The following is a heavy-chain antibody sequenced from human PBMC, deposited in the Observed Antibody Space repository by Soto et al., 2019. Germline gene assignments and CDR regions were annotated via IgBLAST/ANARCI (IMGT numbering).Heavy chain of an antibody. Sequence: GGSLRLSCAASGFTFSSYAMSWVRQAPGKGLEWVSAISGSGGSTYYADSVKGRFTISRDNSKNTLYLQMNSLRAEDTAVYYYAKDRGGYYYPNWFDPWGQGTLVTVSS. D-gene: IGHD3-22*01. V-gene: IGHV3-23*01. CDR2: ISGSGGST. CDR3: AKDRGGYYYPNWFDP. J-gene: IGHJ5*02. CDR1: GFTFSSYA.